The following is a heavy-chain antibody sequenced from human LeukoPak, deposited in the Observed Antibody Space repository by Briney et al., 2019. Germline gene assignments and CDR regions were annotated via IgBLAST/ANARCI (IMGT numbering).Heavy chain of an antibody. Sequence: SETLSLTCAVYGGSFSGYYWGWIRQPPGKGLEWIGSIYYSGSTYYNPSLKSRVTISVDTSKNQFSLKLSSVTAADTAVYYCARHGWDPYFDWLFETAGYYFDYWGQGTLVTVSS. J-gene: IGHJ4*02. D-gene: IGHD3-9*01. CDR2: IYYSGST. CDR1: GGSFSGYY. CDR3: ARHGWDPYFDWLFETAGYYFDY. V-gene: IGHV4-39*01.